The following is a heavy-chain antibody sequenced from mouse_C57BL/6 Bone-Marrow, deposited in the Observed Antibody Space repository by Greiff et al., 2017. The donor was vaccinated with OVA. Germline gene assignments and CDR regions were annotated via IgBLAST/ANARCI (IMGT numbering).Heavy chain of an antibody. V-gene: IGHV5-6*01. D-gene: IGHD1-1*01. J-gene: IGHJ2*01. CDR1: GFTFSSYG. Sequence: EVKLVESGGDLVKPGGSLKLSCAASGFTFSSYGMSWVRQTPDKRLEWVATISSGGSYIYYPDSVKGRFTISRDNAKNTLYLQMSSLKSEDTAMYYCARHVSRAVVADVDYWGQGTTLTVSS. CDR2: ISSGGSYI. CDR3: ARHVSRAVVADVDY.